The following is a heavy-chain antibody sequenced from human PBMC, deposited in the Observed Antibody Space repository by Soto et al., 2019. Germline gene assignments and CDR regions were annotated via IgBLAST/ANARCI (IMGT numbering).Heavy chain of an antibody. V-gene: IGHV1-2*02. CDR2: INPATGAA. J-gene: IGHJ3*02. Sequence: QLHLVQSGAVVKKPGASVTVSCSASGYPVTAYYMHWVRQAPGRGLEWMGGINPATGAAKYTQTFQGRVTTTRDPYTSYVFMGLSGLTSADTALFYWARGGGVGVAGSAAFDMWGQGTVVTVSS. D-gene: IGHD3-3*01. CDR3: ARGGGVGVAGSAAFDM. CDR1: GYPVTAYY.